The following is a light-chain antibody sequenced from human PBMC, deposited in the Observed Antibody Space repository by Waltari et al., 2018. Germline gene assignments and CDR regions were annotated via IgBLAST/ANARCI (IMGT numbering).Light chain of an antibody. CDR2: DVT. J-gene: IGLJ2*01. CDR3: SSYTSSSTQV. V-gene: IGLV2-14*03. CDR1: SRDVGGYNY. Sequence: QSALTQPASVSGSPGQSLTIFCTGTSRDVGGYNYVSWYQQHPGKAPKLIIFDVTNRASGVSNRFSGSKSGNTAFLTISGLQTEDEADYYCSSYTSSSTQVFGGGTRLTVL.